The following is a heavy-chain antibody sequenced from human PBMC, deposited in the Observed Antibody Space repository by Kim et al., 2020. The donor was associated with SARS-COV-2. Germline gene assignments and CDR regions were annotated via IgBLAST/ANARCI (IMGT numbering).Heavy chain of an antibody. D-gene: IGHD6-13*01. CDR1: GFTFSSYG. Sequence: GGSLRLSCAASGFTFSSYGMHWVRQAPGKGLEWVAVISYDGSNKYYADSVKGRFTISRDNSKNTLYLQMNSLRAEDTAVYYCAKDVYSSSWYSVGFDYWGQGTLVTVSS. CDR2: ISYDGSNK. CDR3: AKDVYSSSWYSVGFDY. V-gene: IGHV3-30*18. J-gene: IGHJ4*02.